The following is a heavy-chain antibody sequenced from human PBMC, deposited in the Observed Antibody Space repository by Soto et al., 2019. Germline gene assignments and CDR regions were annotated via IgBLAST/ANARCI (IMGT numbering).Heavy chain of an antibody. CDR2: NSTRSNSI. V-gene: IGHV3-48*02. D-gene: IGHD2-2*01. CDR3: ARARTIGSYATFDY. Sequence: GGSLRLSCAVSGFTFSSYSLNWVCMAPGKGLEWVSYNSTRSNSIYYADSVKGRFTTSRDNAKNSLFLQMNSLRDDDMAIYFCARARTIGSYATFDYWGRGTLVTVSS. CDR1: GFTFSSYS. J-gene: IGHJ4*02.